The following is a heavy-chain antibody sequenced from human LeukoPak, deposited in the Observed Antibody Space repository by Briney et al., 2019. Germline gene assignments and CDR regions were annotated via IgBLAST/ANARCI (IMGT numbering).Heavy chain of an antibody. CDR1: GYTFTGYY. CDR2: INPNSGGT. D-gene: IGHD2-15*01. Sequence: GASVKVSCKASGYTFTGYYMHWLRQAPGQGLEWMGRINPNSGGTNYAQKFQGRVTMTRDTSISTAYMELSRLRSDDTAVYYCARERIRGYWYFDLWGRGTLVTVSS. J-gene: IGHJ2*01. V-gene: IGHV1-2*06. CDR3: ARERIRGYWYFDL.